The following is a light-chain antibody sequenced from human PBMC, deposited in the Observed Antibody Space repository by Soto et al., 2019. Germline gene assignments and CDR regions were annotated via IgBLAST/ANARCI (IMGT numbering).Light chain of an antibody. Sequence: DIQMTQSPSSLSASVGDRVTITCRASQSIGTYLNWYLQKPGKAPQLLIHAASSLQTGVPSRFSGSGSGTVFTLTISSLQPEDFASFYCQQSFSTPPTFGQGTKLAIK. CDR2: AAS. CDR3: QQSFSTPPT. V-gene: IGKV1-39*01. J-gene: IGKJ2*01. CDR1: QSIGTY.